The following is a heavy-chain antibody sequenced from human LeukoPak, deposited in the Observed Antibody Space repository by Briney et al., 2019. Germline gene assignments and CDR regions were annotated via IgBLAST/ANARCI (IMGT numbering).Heavy chain of an antibody. Sequence: SQTLSLTCTVSGGSISSGDYYWSWIRQPPGTGLEWIGYIYYSGSTYYNPSLKSRVTISVDTSKNQFSLKLSSVTAADTAVYYCARAAEGYCSGGSCPGDLDYWGQGTLVTVSS. CDR2: IYYSGST. CDR3: ARAAEGYCSGGSCPGDLDY. V-gene: IGHV4-30-4*01. J-gene: IGHJ4*02. CDR1: GGSISSGDYY. D-gene: IGHD2-15*01.